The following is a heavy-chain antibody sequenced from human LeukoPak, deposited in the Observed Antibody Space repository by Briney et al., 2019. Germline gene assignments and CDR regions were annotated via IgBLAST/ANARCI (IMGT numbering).Heavy chain of an antibody. CDR3: ATARKDYDFWSGYSPFDY. J-gene: IGHJ4*02. CDR2: IIPILGIA. D-gene: IGHD3-3*01. V-gene: IGHV1-69*02. Sequence: SVKVSCKASGGTFSSYTISWVRQAPGQGLEWMGRIIPILGIANYAQKFQGRVTITADKSTSTAYMELSSLRSEDTAVYYCATARKDYDFWSGYSPFDYWGQGTLVTVSS. CDR1: GGTFSSYT.